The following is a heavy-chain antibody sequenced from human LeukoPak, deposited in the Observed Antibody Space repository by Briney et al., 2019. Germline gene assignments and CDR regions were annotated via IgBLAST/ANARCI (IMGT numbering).Heavy chain of an antibody. CDR3: ARDGHGDVWRARRTYYMDV. J-gene: IGHJ6*03. D-gene: IGHD3-3*01. CDR2: ISSTSSYI. CDR1: EFSVGSNY. Sequence: PGGSLRLSCAASEFSVGSNYMTWVRQAPGKGLEWVSSISSTSSYIYYADSVKGRFTISRDNAKNSLYLEMNSRRAEDTAVYYCARDGHGDVWRARRTYYMDVWGKGTTVTVSS. V-gene: IGHV3-21*06.